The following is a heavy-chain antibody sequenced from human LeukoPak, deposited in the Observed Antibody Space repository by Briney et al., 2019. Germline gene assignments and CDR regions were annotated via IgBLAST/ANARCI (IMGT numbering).Heavy chain of an antibody. Sequence: QPGGSLRLSCAASGFTFSDYYMNWIRQAPGKGLEWVSGISWNSDNTGYADSVKGRFTISRDNAKNSLYLQMNSLRAEDMALYYCAKDSNSNYIYYYMDVWGKGTTVTVSS. V-gene: IGHV3-9*03. J-gene: IGHJ6*03. CDR3: AKDSNSNYIYYYMDV. CDR1: GFTFSDYY. CDR2: ISWNSDNT. D-gene: IGHD4-11*01.